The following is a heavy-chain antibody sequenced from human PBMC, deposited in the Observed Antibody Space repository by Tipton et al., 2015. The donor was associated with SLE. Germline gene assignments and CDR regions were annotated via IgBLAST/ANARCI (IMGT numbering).Heavy chain of an antibody. J-gene: IGHJ3*02. V-gene: IGHV4-59*01. CDR1: GGSISSYY. Sequence: GLVKPSETLSLTCTVSGGSISSYYWSWIRQPPGKGLEWIGYIYYSGSTNYNPSLKSRVTISEDTSKNRFSLKLSSVTAADTAVYYCARASPYPLDAFDIWGQGTMVTVSS. CDR2: IYYSGST. CDR3: ARASPYPLDAFDI.